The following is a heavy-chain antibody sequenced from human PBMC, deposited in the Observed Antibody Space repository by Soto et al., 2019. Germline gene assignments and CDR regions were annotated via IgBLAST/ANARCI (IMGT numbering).Heavy chain of an antibody. CDR3: ARRSGALGVDC. V-gene: IGHV3-48*01. Sequence: EVQLVESGGGLVQPGGSLRLSCAASGFTFSSYSMNWVRQAPGKGLEWVSYISSSSTIYYADSVKGRFTISRDNAKNSLYLQMNSLRAEDTAVYYCARRSGALGVDCWGQGTLVTVSS. CDR1: GFTFSSYS. J-gene: IGHJ4*02. D-gene: IGHD3-16*01. CDR2: ISSSSTI.